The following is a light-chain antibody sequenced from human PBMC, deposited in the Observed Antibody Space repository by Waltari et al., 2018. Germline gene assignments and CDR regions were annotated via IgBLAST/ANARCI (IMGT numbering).Light chain of an antibody. Sequence: QSALTQPRSVSGSPGQSVTISCTGTSSNVGVYNYVSWYQQHPGKAPKVMIYDVSKRPSGVPDRSSGSKSGNTASLTISGLQTEDEADYYCCSYAGSYTWVFGGGTRLTVL. CDR3: CSYAGSYTWV. CDR1: SSNVGVYNY. J-gene: IGLJ3*02. V-gene: IGLV2-11*01. CDR2: DVS.